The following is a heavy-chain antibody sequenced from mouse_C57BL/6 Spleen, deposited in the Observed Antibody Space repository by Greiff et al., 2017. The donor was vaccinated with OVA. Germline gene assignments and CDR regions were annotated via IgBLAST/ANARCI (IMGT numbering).Heavy chain of an antibody. D-gene: IGHD2-5*01. Sequence: DVKLQESGPGLVKPSQSLSLTCSVTGYSITSGYYWNWIRQFPGNKLEWMGYISYDGSNNYNPSLKNRISITRDTSKNQFFLTLNSVTTEDTATYYCASDSNYEGDYWGQGTSVTVSS. CDR2: ISYDGSN. CDR3: ASDSNYEGDY. V-gene: IGHV3-6*01. J-gene: IGHJ4*01. CDR1: GYSITSGYY.